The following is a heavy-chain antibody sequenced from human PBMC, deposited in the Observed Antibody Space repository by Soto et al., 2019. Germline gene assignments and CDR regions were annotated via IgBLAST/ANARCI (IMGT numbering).Heavy chain of an antibody. D-gene: IGHD4-17*01. V-gene: IGHV4-59*04. CDR3: ARHDYGGFGL. J-gene: IGHJ4*02. CDR2: IYHSGST. CDR1: GGSISSYY. Sequence: SETLSLTCTVSGGSISSYYWSWIRQPPGKGLEWIGYIYHSGSTYYNPSLKSRVTISVDRSKNQFSLKLSSVTAADTAVYYCARHDYGGFGLWGQGTLVTVSS.